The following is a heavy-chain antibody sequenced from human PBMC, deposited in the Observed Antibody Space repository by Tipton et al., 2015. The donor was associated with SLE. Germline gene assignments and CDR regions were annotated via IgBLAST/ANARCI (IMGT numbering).Heavy chain of an antibody. D-gene: IGHD2-2*01. Sequence: QLVQSGGGVVQPGRSLRLSCAASGFTFSSYGMHWVRQAPGKGLEWVAVIWYDGSNKYYADSVKGRFTISRDNSKNTLYLQMNSLRADDTAMYFCAKDEGLVPALGHFQLWGQGTLVTVSS. V-gene: IGHV3-30*18. J-gene: IGHJ1*01. CDR2: IWYDGSNK. CDR1: GFTFSSYG. CDR3: AKDEGLVPALGHFQL.